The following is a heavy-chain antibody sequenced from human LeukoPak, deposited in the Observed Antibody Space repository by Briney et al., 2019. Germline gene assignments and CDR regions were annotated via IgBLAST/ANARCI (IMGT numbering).Heavy chain of an antibody. V-gene: IGHV4-39*07. J-gene: IGHJ4*02. CDR1: GGSISTSNYY. D-gene: IGHD6-6*01. CDR2: IFYSGST. CDR3: ARGLSIA. Sequence: SETLSLTCTVSGGSISTSNYYWGWIRQPPGKGLEWIGNIFYSGSTYYSPSLKSRVTISLDTSRNQFSLKLNSVTAADTAVYYCARGLSIAGGQGTLVTVSS.